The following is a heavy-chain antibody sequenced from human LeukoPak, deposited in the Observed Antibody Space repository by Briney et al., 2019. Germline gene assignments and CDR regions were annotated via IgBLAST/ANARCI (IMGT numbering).Heavy chain of an antibody. CDR1: GVSISSHY. CDR2: MFDSEST. J-gene: IGHJ4*02. D-gene: IGHD5-18*01. Sequence: SETLSLTCTVSGVSISSHYWSWIRQPPGKGLEWIGYMFDSESTKHNPSLKSRITLSADTSKHQFSLRLSSVTAADTAVYYCATIKRGSIYGYFDFWGQGILVTVSS. V-gene: IGHV4-59*11. CDR3: ATIKRGSIYGYFDF.